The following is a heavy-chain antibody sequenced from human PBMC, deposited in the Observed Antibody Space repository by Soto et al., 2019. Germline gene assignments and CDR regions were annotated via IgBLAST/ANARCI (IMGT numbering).Heavy chain of an antibody. Sequence: QVQLVQSGAEVKKPGSSVKVSCKASGGTFSSYAISWVRQAPGQGLEWMGGIIPIFGTANYAQKFQGRVTSPPDEPTSTAYMGLSSLRSEDTAVYYCARHVPAAGYYYGMYVWGQGTTSTVSS. J-gene: IGHJ6*02. D-gene: IGHD2-2*01. CDR2: IIPIFGTA. CDR1: GGTFSSYA. CDR3: ARHVPAAGYYYGMYV. V-gene: IGHV1-69*05.